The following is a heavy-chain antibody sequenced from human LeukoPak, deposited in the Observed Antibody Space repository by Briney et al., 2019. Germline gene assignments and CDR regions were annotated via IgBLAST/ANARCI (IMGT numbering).Heavy chain of an antibody. Sequence: ASVKVSCKASGGTSSSYAISWVRQAPGQGLEWMGGIIPIFGTANYAQKFQGRVTITTDESTSTAYMELSSLRSEDTAVYYCAREYGSGTLRPGYYFDYWGQGTLVTVSS. J-gene: IGHJ4*02. CDR3: AREYGSGTLRPGYYFDY. CDR2: IIPIFGTA. V-gene: IGHV1-69*05. CDR1: GGTSSSYA. D-gene: IGHD3-10*01.